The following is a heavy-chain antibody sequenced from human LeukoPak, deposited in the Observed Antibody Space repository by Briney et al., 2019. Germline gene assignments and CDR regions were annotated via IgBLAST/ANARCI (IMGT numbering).Heavy chain of an antibody. CDR3: ARQNHYYYHMDV. V-gene: IGHV5-51*01. CDR1: GYSFATYW. J-gene: IGHJ6*03. Sequence: GESLKISCKGSGYSFATYWIGWVRQMPGKGLEWMGIIYPEDSYTRYNPAFQGQVTLSVDETTSTAYLQLSSLKASDTAIYYCARQNHYYYHMDVWGRGTTVTVSS. CDR2: IYPEDSYT.